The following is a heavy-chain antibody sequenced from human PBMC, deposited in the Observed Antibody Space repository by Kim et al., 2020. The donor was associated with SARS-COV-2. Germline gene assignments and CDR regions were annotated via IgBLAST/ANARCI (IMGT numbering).Heavy chain of an antibody. CDR1: GFTFSSYA. CDR2: ISYDGSNK. CDR3: ARVLGAVAGDY. Sequence: GGSLRLSCAASGFTFSSYAMHWVRQAPGKGLEWVAVISYDGSNKYYADSVKGRFTISRDNSKNTLYLQMNSLRAEDTAVYYCARVLGAVAGDYWGQGTLVTVSS. V-gene: IGHV3-30*04. D-gene: IGHD6-19*01. J-gene: IGHJ4*02.